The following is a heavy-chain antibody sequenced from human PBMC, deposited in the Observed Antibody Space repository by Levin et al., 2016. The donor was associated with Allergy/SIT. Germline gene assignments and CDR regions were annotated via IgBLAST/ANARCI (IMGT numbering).Heavy chain of an antibody. CDR1: GGSISSYY. CDR3: ARGRYSNYGSDY. Sequence: SETLSLTCTVSGGSISSYYWSWIRQPPGKGLEWIGYIYYSGSTNYNPSLKSRVTISVDTSKNQFSLKLSSVTAADTAVYYCARGRYSNYGSDYWGQGTLVTVSS. CDR2: IYYSGST. D-gene: IGHD4-11*01. V-gene: IGHV4-59*13. J-gene: IGHJ4*02.